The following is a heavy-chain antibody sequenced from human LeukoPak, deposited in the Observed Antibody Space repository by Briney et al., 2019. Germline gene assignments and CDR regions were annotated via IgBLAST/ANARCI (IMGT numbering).Heavy chain of an antibody. CDR2: INSGGSST. CDR1: GFTFSSYW. J-gene: IGHJ5*02. D-gene: IGHD3-16*02. CDR3: ARDRAMVRELSGGWFDP. Sequence: PGGSLRLSCAASGFTFSSYWMHWVRQAPGKGLVWVSRINSGGSSTSYADSVKGRFTISRDNAKNTLYLQMNSLRAEDTAVYYCARDRAMVRELSGGWFDPWGQGTLVTVSS. V-gene: IGHV3-74*01.